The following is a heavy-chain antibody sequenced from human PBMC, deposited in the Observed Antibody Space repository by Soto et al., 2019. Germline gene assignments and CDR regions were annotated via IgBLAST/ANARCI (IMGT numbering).Heavy chain of an antibody. CDR1: GGSIRSGGYF. D-gene: IGHD2-2*01. V-gene: IGHV4-31*03. J-gene: IGHJ6*02. CDR2: IYYSGST. Sequence: QVQLQESGPGLVKPSQTLSLTCTVSGGSIRSGGYFWSWIRQHPGKGLEWIGYIYYSGSTYYNPSLKSRLTISVDTSKNQFFLKLTSVTGADTAVYYCGREPKSRGQMPPLDVWGQGTTVTVSS. CDR3: GREPKSRGQMPPLDV.